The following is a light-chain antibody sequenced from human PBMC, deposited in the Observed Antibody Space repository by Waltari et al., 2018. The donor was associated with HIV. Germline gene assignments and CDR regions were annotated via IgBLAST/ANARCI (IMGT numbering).Light chain of an antibody. J-gene: IGLJ2*01. CDR3: SSYTSSSALYVV. V-gene: IGLV2-14*03. Sequence: QSALTQPASVSGSPGQSITISCTGTSSAVGGFNYVSWYQQHPGKAPKLIIYDVSNRPSGVSNRFAGSKSGNTASLTTSGLQAEAEADYYCSSYTSSSALYVVFGGGTKLTVL. CDR2: DVS. CDR1: SSAVGGFNY.